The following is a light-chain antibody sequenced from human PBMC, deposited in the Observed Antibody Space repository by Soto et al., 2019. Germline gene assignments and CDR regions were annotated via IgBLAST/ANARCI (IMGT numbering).Light chain of an antibody. CDR1: QDISND. CDR3: QQHDNLPPT. CDR2: AAS. J-gene: IGKJ3*01. V-gene: IGKV1-33*01. Sequence: DIQMTQSPSSLSASVGDRVTITCQASQDISNDLNWDHQKPGNAPKLLIYAASNWATGVPARFSGSGSGTHFTLTISSLQPEDFATYYCQQHDNLPPTFGPGTKVDIK.